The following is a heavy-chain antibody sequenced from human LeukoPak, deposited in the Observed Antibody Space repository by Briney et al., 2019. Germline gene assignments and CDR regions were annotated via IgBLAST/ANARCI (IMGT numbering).Heavy chain of an antibody. CDR2: ISSDGSKE. CDR3: AKDGYCSGGSCYANFFDR. CDR1: GFSFLHYG. D-gene: IGHD2-15*01. Sequence: GRSLRLSCAASGFSFLHYGMHWVRQAPGKGLEWVGFISSDGSKEYYADSVKGRFTISRDNSKNTLYLHVNSPRAEDTAVFFCAKDGYCSGGSCYANFFDRWGQGTLVTVSS. J-gene: IGHJ4*02. V-gene: IGHV3-30*18.